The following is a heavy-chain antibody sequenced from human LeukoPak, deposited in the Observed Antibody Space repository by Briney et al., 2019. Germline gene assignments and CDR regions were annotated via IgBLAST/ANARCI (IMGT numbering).Heavy chain of an antibody. J-gene: IGHJ4*02. Sequence: ASVKVSCKASGYTFTSYGISWVRQAPGQGLEWMGWISAYNGNTNYAQKLQGRVTMTTDTSTSTAYMELRRLRSDDTAVYYCASPSHCSSTSCLEFDYWGQGTMVTVSS. CDR3: ASPSHCSSTSCLEFDY. V-gene: IGHV1-18*01. CDR1: GYTFTSYG. D-gene: IGHD2-2*01. CDR2: ISAYNGNT.